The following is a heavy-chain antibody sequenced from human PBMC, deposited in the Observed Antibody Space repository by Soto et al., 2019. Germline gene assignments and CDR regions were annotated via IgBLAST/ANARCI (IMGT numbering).Heavy chain of an antibody. J-gene: IGHJ3*01. V-gene: IGHV3-23*01. CDR1: GFTSTNYA. D-gene: IGHD2-21*02. CDR3: AKKGLGSLATYCNYGDCHYAFDL. Sequence: EVQLLESGGGLVQPGGSLRLSCAASGFTSTNYAMSWVRQAPGKGLEWVSTVSGGGDGTYYADSVKGRFSTSRDNSRNTVYLQMNSLRAEDTAVYYCAKKGLGSLATYCNYGDCHYAFDLWGQGTIVTVSS. CDR2: VSGGGDGT.